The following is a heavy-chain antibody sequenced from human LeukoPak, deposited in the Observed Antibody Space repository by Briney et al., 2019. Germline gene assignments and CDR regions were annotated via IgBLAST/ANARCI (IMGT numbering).Heavy chain of an antibody. J-gene: IGHJ3*02. CDR2: ISAYNGNT. CDR1: GYTFTSYS. V-gene: IGHV1-18*01. Sequence: GASVKVSCKGSGYTFTSYSISWVRQAPGQGLEWMGWISAYNGNTHYAQKIQGRVTMTTDPPTSTAYMELRSLRSDDTAVYYCASANYYDSVGYYGGDAFDIWGQGTLVPVSS. D-gene: IGHD3-22*01. CDR3: ASANYYDSVGYYGGDAFDI.